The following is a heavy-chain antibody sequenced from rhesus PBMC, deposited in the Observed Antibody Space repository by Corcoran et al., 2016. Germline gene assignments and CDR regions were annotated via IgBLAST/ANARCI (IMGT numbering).Heavy chain of an antibody. CDR3: ARQFTYSSGWGYYGLDS. D-gene: IGHD6-31*01. J-gene: IGHJ6*01. V-gene: IGHV4-76*01. Sequence: QVQLQESGPGLVKPSETLSLTCAVSGGSISGGYDWSWIRQPPGKGLEWIGDIYGRRGSNNHNPSLKNRVTIAKYTSKNQLSLKLSSVTAADTAVYYCARQFTYSSGWGYYGLDSWGQGVVVTVSS. CDR2: IYGRRGSN. CDR1: GGSISGGYD.